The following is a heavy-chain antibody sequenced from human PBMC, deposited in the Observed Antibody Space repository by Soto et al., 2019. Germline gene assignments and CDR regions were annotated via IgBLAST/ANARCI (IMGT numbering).Heavy chain of an antibody. V-gene: IGHV1-46*01. D-gene: IGHD2-2*01. CDR2: INTSGGST. J-gene: IGHJ6*02. CDR3: ARVHHIVVVSAASTYRMDV. Sequence: ASVKVSCQASGYTFTSYHMHSVRQPPGQGLEWMGIINTSGGSTSYAEKCQVRVTRTRDTSTSTVYMERSRLRYEDTDVYYCARVHHIVVVSAASTYRMDVWGQGTTVTVSS. CDR1: GYTFTSYH.